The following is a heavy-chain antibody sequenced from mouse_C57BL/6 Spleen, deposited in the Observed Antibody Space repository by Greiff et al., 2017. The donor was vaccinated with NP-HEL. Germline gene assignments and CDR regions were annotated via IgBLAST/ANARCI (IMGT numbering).Heavy chain of an antibody. J-gene: IGHJ2*01. Sequence: QVQLKQPGAELVKPGASVKLSCKASGYTFTSYWMHWVKQRPGQGLEWIGMIHPNSGSTNYNEKFKSKATLTVDKSSSTAYMQLSSLTSEDSAVYYCARRWDGYYVDFDYWGQGTTLTVSS. D-gene: IGHD2-3*01. CDR3: ARRWDGYYVDFDY. CDR2: IHPNSGST. CDR1: GYTFTSYW. V-gene: IGHV1-64*01.